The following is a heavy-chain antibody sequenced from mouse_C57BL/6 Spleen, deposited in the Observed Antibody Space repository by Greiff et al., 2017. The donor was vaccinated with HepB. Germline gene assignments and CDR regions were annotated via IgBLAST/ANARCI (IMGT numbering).Heavy chain of an antibody. D-gene: IGHD2-5*01. V-gene: IGHV1-19*01. Sequence: EVQLQQSGPVLVKPGASVKMSCKASGYTFTDYYMNWVKQSHGKSLEWIGVINPYNGGTSYNQKFKGKATLTVDKSPSTAYMELNSLTSEDSAVYYCAKHYSNYYYAMDYWGQGTSVTVSS. CDR2: INPYNGGT. CDR3: AKHYSNYYYAMDY. J-gene: IGHJ4*01. CDR1: GYTFTDYY.